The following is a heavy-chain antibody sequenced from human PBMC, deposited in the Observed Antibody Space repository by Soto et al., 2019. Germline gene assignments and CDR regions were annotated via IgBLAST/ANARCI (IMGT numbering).Heavy chain of an antibody. CDR2: VYYSGNT. CDR3: ARSHLGGNFDS. Sequence: QVQLQQSGPGLVKPSETLSLTCSVSGGSMRSYYWTWIRRPPGKGLEWIGYVYYSGNTDYNPSLKSRVTISVDTSKNQFSLNLTSVTAADTAIYYCARSHLGGNFDSWGPGALVTVSS. CDR1: GGSMRSYY. J-gene: IGHJ4*02. V-gene: IGHV4-59*01. D-gene: IGHD2-15*01.